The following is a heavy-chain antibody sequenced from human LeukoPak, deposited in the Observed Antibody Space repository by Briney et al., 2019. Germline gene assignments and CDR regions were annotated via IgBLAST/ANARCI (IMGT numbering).Heavy chain of an antibody. D-gene: IGHD5-18*01. CDR2: INPDGSST. V-gene: IGHV3-74*01. CDR1: GFIFSSYW. Sequence: QPGGSLRLSCAASGFIFSSYWMHWVRQAPGKRLVWVSRINPDGSSTTYADSVKGRFTISRDNAKNTLSLQMNSLRAEDTAVYYCARVGYNYGYDYWGQGTLVTVSS. J-gene: IGHJ4*02. CDR3: ARVGYNYGYDY.